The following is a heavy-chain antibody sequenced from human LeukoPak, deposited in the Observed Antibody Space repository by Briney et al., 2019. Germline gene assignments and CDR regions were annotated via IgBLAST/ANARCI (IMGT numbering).Heavy chain of an antibody. CDR2: ISSSGSTI. J-gene: IGHJ3*02. CDR3: ARGLRHFDWLGLRDAFDI. D-gene: IGHD3-9*01. Sequence: PGGSLRLSCAASGFTFSDYYMSWIRQAPGKGLEWVSYISSSGSTIYYADSVKGRFTISRDNAKNSLYLQMNSLRAEDTAVYYCARGLRHFDWLGLRDAFDIWGQGTMVTVSS. V-gene: IGHV3-11*01. CDR1: GFTFSDYY.